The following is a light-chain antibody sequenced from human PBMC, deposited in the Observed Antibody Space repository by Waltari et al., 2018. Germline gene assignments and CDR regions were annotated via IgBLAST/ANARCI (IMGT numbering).Light chain of an antibody. Sequence: IVFPPDPRTPSLPAGLRPILSCRASQSVSRSLAWYQQKPGQAPRLLIYGSSSRATGIPDRFIGSGSGTDFSLTINRLEPEDFAVYYCQHYVRLPATFGQGTKVDIK. CDR1: QSVSRS. CDR2: GSS. V-gene: IGKV3-20*01. CDR3: QHYVRLPAT. J-gene: IGKJ1*01.